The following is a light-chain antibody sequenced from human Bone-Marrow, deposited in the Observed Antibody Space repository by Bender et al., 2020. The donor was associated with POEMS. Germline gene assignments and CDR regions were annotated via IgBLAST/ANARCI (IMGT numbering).Light chain of an antibody. Sequence: QSALTQPASVSGSPGQSVTISCTGTSRDIGAYDYVSWYQQHPGEAPKVIIYDVTQRPSGGPDRFSGSKSGNTASLTISGLQAEDEADYYCCSYAGSYTEVFGGGTKLTVL. CDR3: CSYAGSYTEV. CDR1: SRDIGAYDY. J-gene: IGLJ3*02. CDR2: DVT. V-gene: IGLV2-11*01.